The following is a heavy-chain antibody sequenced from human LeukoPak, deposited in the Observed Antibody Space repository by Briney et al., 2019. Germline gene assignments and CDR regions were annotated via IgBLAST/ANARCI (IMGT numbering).Heavy chain of an antibody. CDR1: GFTFSSYW. V-gene: IGHV3-74*01. D-gene: IGHD2-15*01. CDR3: ARGSSVVGLD. J-gene: IGHJ4*02. Sequence: PTGGSLRLSCAASGFTFSSYWMHWVRQAPGKGLVWVSRTNGDGSSTSYADSVKGRFTISRDSAKNTLYLQMNSLRAEDTAVYYCARGSSVVGLDWGQGTLVTVSS. CDR2: TNGDGSST.